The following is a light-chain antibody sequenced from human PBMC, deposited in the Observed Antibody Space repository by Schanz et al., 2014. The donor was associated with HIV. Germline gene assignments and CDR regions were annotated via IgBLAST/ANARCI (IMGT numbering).Light chain of an antibody. Sequence: QSALTQPPSASGSPGHSVTISCTGTTSDIGAYNYVSWYQLHPGRAPKLIIFEVNRRPSGVPNRFSGSKSGNTASLTVSGLLAEDEGDYYCCSYSRVGTPHYVFGTGTKLTVL. CDR3: CSYSRVGTPHYV. V-gene: IGLV2-8*01. CDR1: TSDIGAYNY. J-gene: IGLJ1*01. CDR2: EVN.